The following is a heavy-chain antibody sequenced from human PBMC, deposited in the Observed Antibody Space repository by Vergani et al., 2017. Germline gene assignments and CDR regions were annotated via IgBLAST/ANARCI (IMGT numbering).Heavy chain of an antibody. V-gene: IGHV3-23*04. J-gene: IGHJ4*02. D-gene: IGHD3-3*01. CDR3: AKDTLGSGYYVLFDY. Sequence: RLVQSGGGLAHPGGSLRLSCAASGLPVSGFAFNTYAMIWVRQAPGKGLEWVSGISATGDENTDYADSVKGRFTISRDNSKSTLFLQMNGLTSEDTAVYYCAKDTLGSGYYVLFDYWGQGTLVTVSS. CDR1: GLPVSGFAFNTYA. CDR2: ISATGDENT.